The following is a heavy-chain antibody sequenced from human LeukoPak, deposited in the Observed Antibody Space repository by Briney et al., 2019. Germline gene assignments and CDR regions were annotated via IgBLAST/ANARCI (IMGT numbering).Heavy chain of an antibody. V-gene: IGHV3-30*02. J-gene: IGHJ6*03. D-gene: IGHD2-15*01. CDR3: AKDWRRIVVVGPITRHGNYMDV. CDR2: IQYVGSNK. CDR1: GFTFSHYG. Sequence: PAGSLRLSCAASGFTFSHYGMHWLGQAAPKGLAWVAFIQYVGSNKYFADSLKGRFTISRDNSKSTLYLQMNSLRPEDTAVYYCAKDWRRIVVVGPITRHGNYMDVWGKGTTVTISS.